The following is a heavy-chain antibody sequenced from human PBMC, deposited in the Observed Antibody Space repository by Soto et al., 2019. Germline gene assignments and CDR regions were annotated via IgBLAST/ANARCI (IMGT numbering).Heavy chain of an antibody. J-gene: IGHJ4*02. D-gene: IGHD2-2*01. CDR2: ISGSGNTK. V-gene: IGHV3-23*01. CDR1: GFFFGTCA. Sequence: GGSLRLSCAASGFFFGTCAMSWVRQAPGKGLEWVSAISGSGNTKYYADSAKGRFTASRDNSKNTLYLQMSSLRVEDTALYYCTKGLDADNQGADYWGQGTLVTVSS. CDR3: TKGLDADNQGADY.